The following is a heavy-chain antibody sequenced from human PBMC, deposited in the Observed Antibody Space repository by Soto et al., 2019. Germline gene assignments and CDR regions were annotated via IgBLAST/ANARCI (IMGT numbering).Heavy chain of an antibody. Sequence: RXSCTGSGFSFFSYAMSWVRQAPGKGLEWVSTISGSGGHTYYADSVKGRFVVSRDNDKDTVYLHMSSLTGEDTAVYFFAKIEMGWFAHWGQGTQVTVSS. CDR2: ISGSGGHT. J-gene: IGHJ5*02. V-gene: IGHV3-23*01. CDR3: AKIEMGWFAH. CDR1: GFSFFSYA. D-gene: IGHD2-8*01.